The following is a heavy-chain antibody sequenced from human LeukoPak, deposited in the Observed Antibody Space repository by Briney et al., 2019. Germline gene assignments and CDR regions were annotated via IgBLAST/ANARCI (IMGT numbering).Heavy chain of an antibody. V-gene: IGHV1-18*01. J-gene: IGHJ4*02. D-gene: IGHD6-19*01. Sequence: ASVKVSCKASGYTFTSYGISWVRRAPGQGLEWMGWISAYNGNTNYAQKLQGRVTMTTDTSTSTAYMELRSLRSDDTAVYYCARGIAVAGTGDFDYWGQGTLVTVSS. CDR1: GYTFTSYG. CDR3: ARGIAVAGTGDFDY. CDR2: ISAYNGNT.